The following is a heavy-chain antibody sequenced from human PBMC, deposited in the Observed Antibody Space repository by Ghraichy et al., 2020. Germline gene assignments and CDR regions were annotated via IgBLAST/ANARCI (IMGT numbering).Heavy chain of an antibody. CDR2: ISHGGST. CDR1: GYSISSGYY. Sequence: SETLSLTCTVSGYSISSGYYWGWIRQPPGKGLEWIGSISHGGSTNYNPSLKSRVTISEDTSKNQFSLTLRSVTAADTAVYYCARSAAAGRYHYYYGMDVWGQGTTVTVSS. D-gene: IGHD6-13*01. J-gene: IGHJ6*02. CDR3: ARSAAAGRYHYYYGMDV. V-gene: IGHV4-38-2*02.